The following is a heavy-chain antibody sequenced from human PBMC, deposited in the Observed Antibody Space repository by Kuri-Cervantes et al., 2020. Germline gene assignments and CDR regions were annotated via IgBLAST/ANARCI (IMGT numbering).Heavy chain of an antibody. V-gene: IGHV3-9*01. CDR3: ARDKYSSGWHDY. D-gene: IGHD6-19*01. CDR1: GFTFDDHA. CDR2: VSWNSGSI. J-gene: IGHJ4*02. Sequence: LSLTCAASGFTFDDHAVHWFRQAPGKGLEWVSGVSWNSGSIVYADSVKGRFTISRDNAKNSLYLQMNSLRVEDTAVYYCARDKYSSGWHDYWGQGTLVTVSS.